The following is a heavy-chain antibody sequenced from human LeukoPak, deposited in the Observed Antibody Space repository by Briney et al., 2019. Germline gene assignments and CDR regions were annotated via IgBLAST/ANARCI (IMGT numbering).Heavy chain of an antibody. J-gene: IGHJ3*02. CDR3: TRSHDYGDHRDAFDI. CDR2: IRSKAYGGTT. D-gene: IGHD4-17*01. CDR1: GGSISSYY. Sequence: LSLTCTVSGGSISSYYWSWFRQAPGKGLEWVGFIRSKAYGGTTEYAASVKGRFTISRDDSESIAYLQMNSLKTEDTAVYYCTRSHDYGDHRDAFDIWGQGTMVTVSS. V-gene: IGHV3-49*03.